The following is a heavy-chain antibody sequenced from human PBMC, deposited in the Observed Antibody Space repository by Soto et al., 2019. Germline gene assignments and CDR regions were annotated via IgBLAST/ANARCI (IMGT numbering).Heavy chain of an antibody. CDR2: ISSSSSYI. CDR1: GFTFSSYS. J-gene: IGHJ5*02. V-gene: IGHV3-21*01. CDR3: ARDSLLTIFGLQTDWVDP. D-gene: IGHD3-3*01. Sequence: GGSLRLSCAASGFTFSSYSMNWVRQAPGKGLEWVSSISSSSSYIYYADSVKGRFTISRDNAKNSLYLQMNSLRAEDTAVYYCARDSLLTIFGLQTDWVDPWGQGTLVTVSS.